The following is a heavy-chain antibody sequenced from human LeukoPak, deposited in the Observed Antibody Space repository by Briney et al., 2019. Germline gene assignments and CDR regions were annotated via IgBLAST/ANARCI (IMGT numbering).Heavy chain of an antibody. Sequence: GRSLRLSCAASGFTFNDYAMHWVRQVPGKGLEWVSGISWNSGNIGYADSVKGRFTISRDNAKSSLYLQLNSLRAEDTAVYYCARNQWLDFDAFDIWGQGTMVTVSS. V-gene: IGHV3-9*01. CDR2: ISWNSGNI. CDR3: ARNQWLDFDAFDI. CDR1: GFTFNDYA. J-gene: IGHJ3*02. D-gene: IGHD6-19*01.